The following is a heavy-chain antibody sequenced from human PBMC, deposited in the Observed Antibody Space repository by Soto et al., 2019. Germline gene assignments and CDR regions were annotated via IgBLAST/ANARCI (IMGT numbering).Heavy chain of an antibody. Sequence: GGSLRLSCAASGFTFSSYAMSWVRQAPGKGLEWVSAISGSGGSTYYADSVKGRFTISRDNSKNTLYLQMNSLRAEDTAVYYCEKENYYYDSSGSDYWGQGTLVTVSS. CDR2: ISGSGGST. J-gene: IGHJ4*02. CDR1: GFTFSSYA. V-gene: IGHV3-23*01. D-gene: IGHD3-22*01. CDR3: EKENYYYDSSGSDY.